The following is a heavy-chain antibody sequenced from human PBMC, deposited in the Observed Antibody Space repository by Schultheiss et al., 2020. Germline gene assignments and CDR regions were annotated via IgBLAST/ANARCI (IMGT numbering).Heavy chain of an antibody. CDR1: GGSVSSGSYY. V-gene: IGHV4-61*01. D-gene: IGHD3-22*01. CDR3: ARDQAPYYDSSGYMWYFQH. J-gene: IGHJ1*01. Sequence: SQTLSLTCAVYGGSVSSGSYYWSWIRQHPGKGLEWIGYIYYSGSTNYNSSLKSRITMSIDTSKNQFSLKLTSVTAADTAVYYCARDQAPYYDSSGYMWYFQHWGMGTLVGV. CDR2: IYYSGST.